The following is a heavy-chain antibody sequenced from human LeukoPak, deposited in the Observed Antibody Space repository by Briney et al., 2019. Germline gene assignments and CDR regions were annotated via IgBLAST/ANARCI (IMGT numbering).Heavy chain of an antibody. Sequence: SETLSLTCTVSGGSISSSSYSWGWIRQPPGKGLEWIGSMYNSESTYYNPSLMSRVTMSVDTSKNQFSLKLNSVTAADMAAYYCARVRYDFWSGYSQPIDYWGQGILVTVSS. CDR2: MYNSEST. D-gene: IGHD3-3*01. J-gene: IGHJ4*02. V-gene: IGHV4-39*07. CDR3: ARVRYDFWSGYSQPIDY. CDR1: GGSISSSSYS.